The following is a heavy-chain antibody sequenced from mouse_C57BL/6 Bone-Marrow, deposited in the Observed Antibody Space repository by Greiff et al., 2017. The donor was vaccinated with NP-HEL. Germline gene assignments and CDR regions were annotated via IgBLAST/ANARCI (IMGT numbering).Heavy chain of an antibody. J-gene: IGHJ4*01. CDR1: GFNIKDDY. CDR2: IDPENGDT. D-gene: IGHD2-3*01. Sequence: EVQLQQSGAELVRPGASVKLSCTASGFNIKDDYMHWVKQRPEQGLEWIGWIDPENGDTEYASKFQGKATITADTSSNTAYLQLSSLTSEDTAVYYCTFYDGYVYYAMDYWGQGTSATVSS. CDR3: TFYDGYVYYAMDY. V-gene: IGHV14-4*01.